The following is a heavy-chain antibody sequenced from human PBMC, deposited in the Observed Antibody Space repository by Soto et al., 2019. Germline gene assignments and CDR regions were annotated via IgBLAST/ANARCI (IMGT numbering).Heavy chain of an antibody. CDR1: GFTFSSYG. CDR2: ISYDGSNK. V-gene: IGHV3-30*18. J-gene: IGHJ1*01. Sequence: QVQLVESGGGVVQPGRSLRLSCAASGFTFSSYGMHWVRQAPGKGLEWVAVISYDGSNKYYADSVKGRFTISRDNSKNTLYLQMNSLSAEDTAVYYCANHGTTEYFQHWGQGTLVTVSS. CDR3: ANHGTTEYFQH.